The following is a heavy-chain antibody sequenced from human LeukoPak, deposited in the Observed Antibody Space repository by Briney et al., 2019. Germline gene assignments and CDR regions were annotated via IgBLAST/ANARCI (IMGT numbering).Heavy chain of an antibody. CDR1: GFTFSSYA. D-gene: IGHD3-10*01. CDR2: ISGSGGST. V-gene: IGHV3-23*01. J-gene: IGHJ4*02. Sequence: GGSLRLSCAASGFTFSSYAMSWVRQAPGKGLGWVSAISGSGGSTYYADSVKGRLTISRDNSKNTLYLQMNSLRAEDTAVYYCAKDRWFGELSYFDYWGEGTLVTVSS. CDR3: AKDRWFGELSYFDY.